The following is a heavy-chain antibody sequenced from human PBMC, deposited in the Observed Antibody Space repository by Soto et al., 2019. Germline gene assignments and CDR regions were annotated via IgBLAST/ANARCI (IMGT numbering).Heavy chain of an antibody. CDR3: AKNAVRTCYSRVDC. CDR2: ITPGGDNT. Sequence: AGSLRLSCAASGFTFTSHAMNCVRQAPEKGLEWVAGITPGGDNTYYADSVKGRFTIARDNSKNTVYLQMNYWRAEDTALYYCAKNAVRTCYSRVDCWGQGTLVTVSS. V-gene: IGHV3-23*01. D-gene: IGHD2-15*01. J-gene: IGHJ4*02. CDR1: GFTFTSHA.